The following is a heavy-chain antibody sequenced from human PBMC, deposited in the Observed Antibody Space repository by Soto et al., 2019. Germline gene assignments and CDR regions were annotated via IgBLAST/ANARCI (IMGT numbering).Heavy chain of an antibody. V-gene: IGHV1-69*13. D-gene: IGHD2-2*01. Sequence: SVKLSCKASGGTFSSYAISWVRQAPGQGLEWIGGIIPIVGTANYAHNFQGRVTITADESTSTAYLEMSSLRSEDTAVYYCARGGLRDCSSTSCCRGPRVDTFRGWFEPWGQGTLVTVSS. CDR3: ARGGLRDCSSTSCCRGPRVDTFRGWFEP. CDR1: GGTFSSYA. J-gene: IGHJ5*02. CDR2: IIPIVGTA.